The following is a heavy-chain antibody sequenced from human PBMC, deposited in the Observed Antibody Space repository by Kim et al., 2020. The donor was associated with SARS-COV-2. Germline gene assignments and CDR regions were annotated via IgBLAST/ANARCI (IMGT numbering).Heavy chain of an antibody. Sequence: GGSLRLSCTASGFTFSSYGMNWVRQAPGKGLEWVSVIYTGAVSTYYADSVKVRFTISRDDSKNTLYLQMNSLRAEDTAVYYCAKDSGGGYYYYYGMDVWGQGTTVTVSS. CDR1: GFTFSSYG. J-gene: IGHJ6*02. CDR3: AKDSGGGYYYYYGMDV. V-gene: IGHV3-23*03. D-gene: IGHD3-10*01. CDR2: IYTGAVST.